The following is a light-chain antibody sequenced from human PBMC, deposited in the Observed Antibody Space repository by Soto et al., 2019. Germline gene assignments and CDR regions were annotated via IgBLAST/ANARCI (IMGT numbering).Light chain of an antibody. J-gene: IGKJ4*01. CDR1: QDITDY. CDR3: QQSEALVLS. CDR2: DAS. V-gene: IGKV1-33*01. Sequence: DIQMTQSPSSLSASVGDRVTISCQASQDITDYLTWYQQKPGKAPRLLIYDASNLETGVPSRFSGSGSGTDFTLTISSLQPEDIATYYCQQSEALVLSFGGGTKVEIK.